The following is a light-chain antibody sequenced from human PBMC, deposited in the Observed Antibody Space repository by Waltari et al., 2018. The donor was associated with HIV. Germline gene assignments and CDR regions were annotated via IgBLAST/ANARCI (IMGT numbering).Light chain of an antibody. CDR1: QSLLHNDGRTY. CDR2: EVS. CDR3: MQSIQLPLT. V-gene: IGKV2D-29*02. Sequence: EIVMTQTPLSLSVTPGQPASMSCKSSQSLLHNDGRTYLYWYLQKPGQSPQLLMYEVSNRFSGVPDRFSGSGSGTDFTLKISRVEAEDVGVYYCMQSIQLPLTFGPGTKVDIK. J-gene: IGKJ3*01.